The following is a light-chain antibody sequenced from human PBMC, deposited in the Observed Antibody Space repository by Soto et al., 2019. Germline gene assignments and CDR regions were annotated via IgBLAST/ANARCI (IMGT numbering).Light chain of an antibody. CDR1: QSISRH. J-gene: IGKJ3*01. CDR2: AAS. V-gene: IGKV1-39*01. CDR3: QQTYNMPST. Sequence: DIQMTQSPSSLSASLGDRVTITCRASQSISRHLNWYQQKPGKAPRLLIYAASGLQSGVPSRFSGSGSGTDFILTITSLQPEDSATYYCQQTYNMPSTFGPGTKVDMK.